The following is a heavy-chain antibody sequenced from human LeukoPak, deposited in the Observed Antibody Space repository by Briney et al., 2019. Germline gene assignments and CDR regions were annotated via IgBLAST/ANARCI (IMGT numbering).Heavy chain of an antibody. CDR3: ARAKMVRGVIYFDY. D-gene: IGHD3-10*01. CDR1: GGSISSGSYY. Sequence: SETLSLTCTVSGGSISSGSYYWSWIRQPAGKGLEWIGRIYTSGSTNYNPSLKSRVTISVDTSKNQFSLKLSSVTAADTAVYYCARAKMVRGVIYFDYWGQGTLVTVSS. J-gene: IGHJ4*02. V-gene: IGHV4-61*02. CDR2: IYTSGST.